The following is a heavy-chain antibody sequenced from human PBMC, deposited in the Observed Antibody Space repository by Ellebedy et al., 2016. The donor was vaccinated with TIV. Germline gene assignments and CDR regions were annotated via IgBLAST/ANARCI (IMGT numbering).Heavy chain of an antibody. J-gene: IGHJ4*02. CDR3: AKFRFGLRDIDY. D-gene: IGHD3/OR15-3a*01. V-gene: IGHV3-23*01. CDR2: ISASGGST. Sequence: GGSLRLSXAASGFTFSSYSMNWVRQAPGKGLEWVSGISASGGSTYSSDSVRGRFTISRDYSNNTLYLQMNSLRAEDTAVYYCAKFRFGLRDIDYWGQGTLVTISS. CDR1: GFTFSSYS.